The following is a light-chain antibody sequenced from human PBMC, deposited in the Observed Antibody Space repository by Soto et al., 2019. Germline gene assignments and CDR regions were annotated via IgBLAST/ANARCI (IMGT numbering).Light chain of an antibody. CDR2: DAS. CDR1: QSVSSN. CDR3: QQRSNWIT. V-gene: IGKV3-11*01. J-gene: IGKJ5*01. Sequence: EIVLTQSPATLSLSPGERATLSCRASQSVSSNLAWYQQKPGQAPRLLIYDASNRATGIPARFSGSGSGTDFTLTISSLEPEDFAVYHCQQRSNWITVGQGTRLEIK.